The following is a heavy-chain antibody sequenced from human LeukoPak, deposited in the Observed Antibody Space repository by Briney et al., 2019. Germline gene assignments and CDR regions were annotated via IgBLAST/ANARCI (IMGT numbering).Heavy chain of an antibody. D-gene: IGHD2-2*01. CDR1: GFTFSSYG. J-gene: IGHJ4*02. CDR3: AREGVVVSAAVDY. Sequence: PGGSLRLSCVASGFTFSSYGMHWVRQAPGKGLEWVSYISISGSTIYYADSVKGRFTISRDDAKNSLYLQMNSLRAEDTAVYYCAREGVVVSAAVDYWGQGTLVTVSS. V-gene: IGHV3-48*04. CDR2: ISISGSTI.